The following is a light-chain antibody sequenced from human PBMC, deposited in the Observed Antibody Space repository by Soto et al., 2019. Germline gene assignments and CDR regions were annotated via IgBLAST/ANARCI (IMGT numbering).Light chain of an antibody. Sequence: DIQMTQSPSTLSASVGDRVTITCRASQSISSWLAWYQQKPGKAPKLLIYKASSLESGVTSRFSGSGSGTEFTLTICSLQPDDFATYYCQQYKSYSWTFGQGTKVEIK. CDR2: KAS. J-gene: IGKJ1*01. V-gene: IGKV1-5*03. CDR3: QQYKSYSWT. CDR1: QSISSW.